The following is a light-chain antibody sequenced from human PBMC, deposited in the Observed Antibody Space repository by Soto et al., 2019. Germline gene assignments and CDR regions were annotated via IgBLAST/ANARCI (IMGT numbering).Light chain of an antibody. V-gene: IGKV4-1*01. CDR2: WAS. J-gene: IGKJ2*01. Sequence: DIVMTQSPDSLAVSLGERATINCKSSQSVLYSPNNKNYLAWYQQKPGHPPKLLIYWASSRESGVPDRFSGSGFGTDFALTISSLQAEDVAVYYRQQYYGTPHTFGQGTKLEIK. CDR1: QSVLYSPNNKNY. CDR3: QQYYGTPHT.